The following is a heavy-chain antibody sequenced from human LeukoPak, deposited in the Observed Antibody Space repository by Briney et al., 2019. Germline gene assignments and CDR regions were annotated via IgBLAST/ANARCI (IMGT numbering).Heavy chain of an antibody. CDR3: AREIPGYCSGGSCPNWFDP. CDR1: GYTFTSYA. J-gene: IGHJ5*02. CDR2: INTNTGNP. D-gene: IGHD2-15*01. Sequence: ASVKVSCKASGYTFTSYAMNWVRQAPGQGLEWMGWINTNTGNPTYAQGFTGRFVFSLDTSVSTAYLQISSLKAEDTAVYYCAREIPGYCSGGSCPNWFDPWGQGTLVTVSS. V-gene: IGHV7-4-1*02.